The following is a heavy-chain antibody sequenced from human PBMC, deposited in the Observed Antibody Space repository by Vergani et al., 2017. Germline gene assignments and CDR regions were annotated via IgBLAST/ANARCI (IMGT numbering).Heavy chain of an antibody. CDR1: GFTFNHYA. CDR3: AKANPRNSGYDYLYNYHAMDV. D-gene: IGHD5-12*01. J-gene: IGHJ6*02. CDR2: ISGSGGST. Sequence: EVQLLESGGDLVQPGGSLRLSCAASGFTFNHYAMNWVRQAPGKGLEWVSGISGSGGSTYYAGSVKGRFTISRDSSKKTLYLQMNSLSAGATAVYYCAKANPRNSGYDYLYNYHAMDVWGQGTTVTVSS. V-gene: IGHV3-23*01.